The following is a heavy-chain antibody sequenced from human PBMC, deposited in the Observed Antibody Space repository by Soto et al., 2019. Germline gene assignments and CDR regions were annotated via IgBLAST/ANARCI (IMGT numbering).Heavy chain of an antibody. J-gene: IGHJ4*02. CDR1: GFSFSSYS. V-gene: IGHV3-23*01. Sequence: PGGSLRLSCAASGFSFSSYSMSWVRQTPGKGLEWVSFIIAGSSRTYYADSVKGRFTISRDNAKNILYLQMNSLRVEDTALYYCARDTSSWNFDYWGQGALVTVSS. CDR2: IIAGSSRT. D-gene: IGHD6-13*01. CDR3: ARDTSSWNFDY.